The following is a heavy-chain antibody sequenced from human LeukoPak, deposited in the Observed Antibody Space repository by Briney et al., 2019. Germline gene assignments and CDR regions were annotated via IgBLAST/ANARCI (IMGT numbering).Heavy chain of an antibody. J-gene: IGHJ4*02. Sequence: SETLSLTCTVSGGSISSSSYYWGWIRQPPGKGLEWIGSIYYSGSIYYNPSLKSRVTISVDTSKNQFSLKLSSVTAADTAVYYCARVGPQQLVLDYWGQGTLVTVSS. V-gene: IGHV4-39*07. CDR1: GGSISSSSYY. D-gene: IGHD6-13*01. CDR2: IYYSGSI. CDR3: ARVGPQQLVLDY.